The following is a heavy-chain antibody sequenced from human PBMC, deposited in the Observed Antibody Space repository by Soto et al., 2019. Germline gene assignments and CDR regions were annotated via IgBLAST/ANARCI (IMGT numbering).Heavy chain of an antibody. V-gene: IGHV1-2*04. J-gene: IGHJ6*02. CDR2: INPKSGGT. Sequence: ASVKVSCKASGYSFTDYHIHWVRQAPGQGLEWLGRINPKSGGTSTAQKFQGWVTMTTDTSISTASMELTRLTSDDTAIYYCARGDSTDCSNGVCSFFYNHDMDVWGQGTTVTGSS. CDR3: ARGDSTDCSNGVCSFFYNHDMDV. CDR1: GYSFTDYH. D-gene: IGHD2-8*01.